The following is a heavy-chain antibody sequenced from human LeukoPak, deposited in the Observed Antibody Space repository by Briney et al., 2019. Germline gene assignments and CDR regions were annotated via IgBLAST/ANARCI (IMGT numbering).Heavy chain of an antibody. J-gene: IGHJ4*02. V-gene: IGHV3-66*04. Sequence: PGGSLRLSCAASGFPVSSTYMSWVRQAPGKGLGWVSVIYSGGSTYYADSVRGRFTISRDNSKNTLYLQMDSLRAEDTAVYYCARHRGYCSSTSCYPYYFDWWGQGTLVTVSS. CDR2: IYSGGST. CDR1: GFPVSSTY. CDR3: ARHRGYCSSTSCYPYYFDW. D-gene: IGHD2-2*01.